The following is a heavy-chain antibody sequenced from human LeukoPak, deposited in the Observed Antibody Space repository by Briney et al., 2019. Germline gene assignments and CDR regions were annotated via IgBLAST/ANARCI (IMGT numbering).Heavy chain of an antibody. CDR2: TSSDLNVK. CDR1: GFTFRNYV. D-gene: IGHD3-10*01. CDR3: AREGYYGSGSPPSLYFDY. V-gene: IGHV3-30-3*01. J-gene: IGHJ4*02. Sequence: GGSLRLSCAASGFTFRNYVIHWVRQAPGKGLEWVAVTSSDLNVKLYADSVKGRFTISRDNSRSTLYLQMNSLRPEDTAIYYCAREGYYGSGSPPSLYFDYWAREPWSPSPQ.